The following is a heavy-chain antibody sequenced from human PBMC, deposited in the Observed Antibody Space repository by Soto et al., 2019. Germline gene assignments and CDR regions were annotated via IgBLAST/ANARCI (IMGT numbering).Heavy chain of an antibody. CDR3: AKATPVVGATSKYYFDY. CDR2: VNPDGTIT. J-gene: IGHJ4*02. Sequence: GALRLSCAASGYTFSHYWIHWVRQSPGKWLVWVSRVNPDGTITTYADSVKGRFTISRDNSKNTLYLQMNSLRAEDTAVYYCAKATPVVGATSKYYFDYWGQGTLVTVSS. D-gene: IGHD1-26*01. CDR1: GYTFSHYW. V-gene: IGHV3-74*01.